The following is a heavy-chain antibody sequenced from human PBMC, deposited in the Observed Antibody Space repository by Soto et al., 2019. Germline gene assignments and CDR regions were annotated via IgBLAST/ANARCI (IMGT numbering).Heavy chain of an antibody. Sequence: QVRLQESGPGLVKPSQTLSLTCTVSGGSISSGGYYWSWIRQHPGKGLEWIGYIYYSGSTYYNPSLKSRVTISVDTSKNQFSLKLSSVTAADTAVYYCAREGGSYGPNWYFDLWGRGTLVTVSS. V-gene: IGHV4-31*03. CDR3: AREGGSYGPNWYFDL. CDR1: GGSISSGGYY. CDR2: IYYSGST. J-gene: IGHJ2*01. D-gene: IGHD5-18*01.